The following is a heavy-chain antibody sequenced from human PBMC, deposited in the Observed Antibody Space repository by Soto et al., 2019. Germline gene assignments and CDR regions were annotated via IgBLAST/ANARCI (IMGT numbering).Heavy chain of an antibody. J-gene: IGHJ4*02. V-gene: IGHV4-39*01. CDR2: IYYSGST. D-gene: IGHD3-10*01. CDR1: GGSISSTSYY. CDR3: ARFGWFGELVDN. Sequence: SETLSLTCTVSGGSISSTSYYWGWIRQPPGKGLEWIGTIYYSGSTYYNPSLKSRVTISVDTSKNQFSLQLSSVTAADTVVYYCARFGWFGELVDNWGQGTLVTVS.